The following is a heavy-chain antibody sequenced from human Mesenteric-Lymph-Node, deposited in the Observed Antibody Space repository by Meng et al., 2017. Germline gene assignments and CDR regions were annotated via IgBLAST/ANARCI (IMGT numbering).Heavy chain of an antibody. J-gene: IGHJ4*02. Sequence: QRELRESGAGCLKPPETLSLLCFAYGGSFSAYNWRWIRQPPGKGLEWIGEINHSGSTNYNPSLKSRVTVSVDTSKNQFSLKLSSVTATDTAVYYCARHDGGYGDYFDHWGQGTLVTVSS. CDR2: INHSGST. D-gene: IGHD5-12*01. CDR3: ARHDGGYGDYFDH. CDR1: GGSFSAYN. V-gene: IGHV4-34*01.